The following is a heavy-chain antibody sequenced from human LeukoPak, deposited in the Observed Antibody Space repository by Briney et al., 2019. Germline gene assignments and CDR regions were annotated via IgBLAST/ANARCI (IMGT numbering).Heavy chain of an antibody. J-gene: IGHJ5*02. Sequence: GGSLRLSCAASGFTFSDYYMSWIRQAPGKWLEWVSYISSSGSTIYYADSVKVRFTISRDNAKNSLYLQMNSLRAEDTAVYYCASRAAAAWFDPWGQGTLVTVSS. CDR3: ASRAAAAWFDP. D-gene: IGHD6-13*01. CDR2: ISSSGSTI. CDR1: GFTFSDYY. V-gene: IGHV3-11*01.